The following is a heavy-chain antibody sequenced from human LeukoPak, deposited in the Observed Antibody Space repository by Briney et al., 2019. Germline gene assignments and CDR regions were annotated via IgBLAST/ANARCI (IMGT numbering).Heavy chain of an antibody. Sequence: ASVKVSCKASGYTFTAYYMHWVRQAPGQGLEWMGWINPNSGGTNYAQKFQGRVTMTRDTSISTAHMELSRLRSDDTAVYYCARDYYDSSGFGAFDIWGQGTMVTVSS. D-gene: IGHD3-22*01. J-gene: IGHJ3*02. CDR1: GYTFTAYY. CDR3: ARDYYDSSGFGAFDI. V-gene: IGHV1-2*02. CDR2: INPNSGGT.